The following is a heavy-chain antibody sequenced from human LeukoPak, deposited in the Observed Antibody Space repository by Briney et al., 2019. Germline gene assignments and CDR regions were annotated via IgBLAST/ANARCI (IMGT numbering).Heavy chain of an antibody. CDR3: AKMNGYMDV. CDR2: ISGSGSGT. D-gene: IGHD1-1*01. Sequence: GGSLRLSCTASGFTFSSSAITWVRQAPGKGLEWVSGISGSGSGTYYADFVKGRFTISRDNSKNTMYLEMNSLRAEDTAVYYSAKMNGYMDVLGKGTTVTVYS. V-gene: IGHV3-23*01. CDR1: GFTFSSSA. J-gene: IGHJ6*03.